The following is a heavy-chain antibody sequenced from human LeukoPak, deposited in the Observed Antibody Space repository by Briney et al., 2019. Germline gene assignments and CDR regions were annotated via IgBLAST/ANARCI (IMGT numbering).Heavy chain of an antibody. Sequence: GGSLRLPSAVSGLTFSTYAMSWVRQAPGRGLEWVSSISGNGATTYYADSVKGRFTISRDNSKKTAFLQMNSLRAEDTAIYYAVANMYNYMDVWGKGTTVTVSS. J-gene: IGHJ6*03. V-gene: IGHV3-23*01. CDR1: GLTFSTYA. CDR3: VANMYNYMDV. D-gene: IGHD2-2*01. CDR2: ISGNGATT.